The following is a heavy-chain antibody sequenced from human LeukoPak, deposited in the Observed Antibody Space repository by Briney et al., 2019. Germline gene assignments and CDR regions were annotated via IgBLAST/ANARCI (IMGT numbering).Heavy chain of an antibody. V-gene: IGHV3-23*01. Sequence: GGSLRLSCAASGFTFRSYAMSWVRQAPGKGVEGVSSISESGRSTYHADSVKGRFTISRDNSKNTLYLQMNSLRADDTAVYYCAKSKSGDCSGGSCSFEYWGQGTLVTVSS. CDR1: GFTFRSYA. CDR3: AKSKSGDCSGGSCSFEY. J-gene: IGHJ4*02. CDR2: ISESGRST. D-gene: IGHD2-15*01.